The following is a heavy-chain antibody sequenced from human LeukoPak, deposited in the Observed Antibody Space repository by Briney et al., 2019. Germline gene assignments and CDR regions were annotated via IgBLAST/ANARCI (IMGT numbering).Heavy chain of an antibody. D-gene: IGHD5-12*01. J-gene: IGHJ4*02. CDR3: ASGRGYDWTVGY. Sequence: SETLSLTCTVSGGSISSYYWSWVRQPPGKGLEWIGEINHSGSTNYNPSLKSRVTISVGTSKNQFSLKLSSVTAADTAVYYCASGRGYDWTVGYWGQGTLVTVSS. CDR1: GGSISSYY. CDR2: INHSGST. V-gene: IGHV4-34*01.